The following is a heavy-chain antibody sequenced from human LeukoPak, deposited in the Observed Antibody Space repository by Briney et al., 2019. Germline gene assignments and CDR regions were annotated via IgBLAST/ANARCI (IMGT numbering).Heavy chain of an antibody. D-gene: IGHD2/OR15-2a*01. CDR2: INHSGST. J-gene: IGHJ6*02. V-gene: IGHV4-34*01. CDR3: ARGVTSALSYYYGMDV. CDR1: VGSFSGYY. Sequence: SETLSLTCAVYVGSFSGYYWTWIRQTPGKGLEWIGEINHSGSTNYNPSLESRVTISVTPSKNQFSLSLNSVTAADTAVYYCARGVTSALSYYYGMDVWGQGTTVTVSS.